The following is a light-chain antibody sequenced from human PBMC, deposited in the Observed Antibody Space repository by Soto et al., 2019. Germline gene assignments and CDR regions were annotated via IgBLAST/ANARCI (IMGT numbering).Light chain of an antibody. Sequence: QSVLTQPASVSGSPGQSITISCTGTSSDVGYYDSVSWYQRHPDKAPKLIIYDVYSRPSGVSNRFSGSKSGNTASLTISGLRAEDEADYYCSSRPSNDTHVLFGGGTKLTVL. CDR1: SSDVGYYDS. J-gene: IGLJ2*01. CDR2: DVY. V-gene: IGLV2-14*01. CDR3: SSRPSNDTHVL.